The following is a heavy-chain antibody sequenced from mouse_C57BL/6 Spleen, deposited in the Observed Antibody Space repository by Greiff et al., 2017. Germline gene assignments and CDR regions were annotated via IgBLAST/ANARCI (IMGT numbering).Heavy chain of an antibody. V-gene: IGHV2-9*01. CDR3: AKYSLYDYDDGYAMDY. CDR1: GFSLTSYG. D-gene: IGHD2-4*01. J-gene: IGHJ4*01. CDR2: IWGGGST. Sequence: VKLMESGPGLVAPSQSLSITCTVSGFSLTSYGVDWVRQPPGKGLEWLGVIWGGGSTNYNSALMSRLSISKDNSKSQVFLKMNSLQTDDTAMYYCAKYSLYDYDDGYAMDYWGQGTSVTVSS.